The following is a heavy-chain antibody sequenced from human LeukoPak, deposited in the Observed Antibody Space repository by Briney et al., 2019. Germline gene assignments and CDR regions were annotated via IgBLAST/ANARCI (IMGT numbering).Heavy chain of an antibody. CDR2: IIPIFGTA. V-gene: IGHV1-69*06. CDR3: ARDRPRGPPGGFDP. Sequence: ASVKVSCKASGGTFSNYAISWVRQAPGQGLEWMGGIIPIFGTANYAQKFQGRVTITADKSTSTAYMELSSLRSEDTAVYYCARDRPRGPPGGFDPWGQGTLVTVSS. J-gene: IGHJ5*02. D-gene: IGHD6-6*01. CDR1: GGTFSNYA.